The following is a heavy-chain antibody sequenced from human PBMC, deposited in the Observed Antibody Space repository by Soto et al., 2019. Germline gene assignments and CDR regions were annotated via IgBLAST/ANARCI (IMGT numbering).Heavy chain of an antibody. CDR1: GGTFSSYA. CDR2: IIPIFGTA. J-gene: IGHJ6*02. V-gene: IGHV1-69*13. Sequence: GASVKVSCKASGGTFSSYAISWVRQAPGQGLEWMGGIIPIFGTANYAQKFQGRVTITADESTSTAYMELSSLRSEDTAVYYCARDEAGYGGRYYYYYGMDVWGQGTTVTVSS. D-gene: IGHD4-17*01. CDR3: ARDEAGYGGRYYYYYGMDV.